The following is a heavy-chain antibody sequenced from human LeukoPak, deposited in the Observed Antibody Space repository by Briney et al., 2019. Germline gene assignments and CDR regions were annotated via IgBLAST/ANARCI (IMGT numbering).Heavy chain of an antibody. Sequence: ASVTVSCKTSGYTFTTYYMHWVRQAPGQGLEWVGVINPSSGSTSYAQKFQDRVTVTRDTSTSTVYMDLSSLRSEDTAVYYCARHDLGGRSPYDYWGQGTLVTVSS. CDR3: ARHDLGGRSPYDY. D-gene: IGHD2-15*01. CDR2: INPSSGST. J-gene: IGHJ4*02. CDR1: GYTFTTYY. V-gene: IGHV1-46*01.